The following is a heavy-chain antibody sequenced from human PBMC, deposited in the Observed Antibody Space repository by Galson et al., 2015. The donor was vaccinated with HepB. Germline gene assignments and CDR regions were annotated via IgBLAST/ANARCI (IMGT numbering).Heavy chain of an antibody. Sequence: CAISGDSVSTNSATWNWIRQSPSRGLEWLGRTYYRSRWYDDYAVSVKSRITINSDTSKNPSSLQLNSVTPEDTAVYYCARGVDIRGGAFDIWGQGTMVTVSS. V-gene: IGHV6-1*01. CDR2: TYYRSRWYD. J-gene: IGHJ3*02. D-gene: IGHD2-15*01. CDR3: ARGVDIRGGAFDI. CDR1: GDSVSTNSAT.